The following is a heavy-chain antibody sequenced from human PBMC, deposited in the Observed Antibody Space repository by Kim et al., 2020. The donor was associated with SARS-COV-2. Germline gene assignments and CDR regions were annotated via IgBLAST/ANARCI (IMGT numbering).Heavy chain of an antibody. D-gene: IGHD4-17*01. Sequence: GGSLRLSCAASGFTFSDYYMSWIRQAPGKGLEWVSYISSSSSYTNYADSVKGRFTISRDNAKNSLYLQMNRLRAEDTAVYYCARDLTVSYAGRFDYWGQGTLVTVSS. J-gene: IGHJ4*02. V-gene: IGHV3-11*06. CDR2: ISSSSSYT. CDR1: GFTFSDYY. CDR3: ARDLTVSYAGRFDY.